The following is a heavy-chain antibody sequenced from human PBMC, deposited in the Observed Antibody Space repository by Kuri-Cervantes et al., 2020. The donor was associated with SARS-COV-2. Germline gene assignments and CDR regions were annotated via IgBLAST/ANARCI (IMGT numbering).Heavy chain of an antibody. V-gene: IGHV3-23*01. J-gene: IGHJ4*02. CDR3: AQDVSQLGRACRY. CDR1: VFSFSSYA. CDR2: ISGSGDNT. Sequence: GESLKISCAASVFSFSSYAMSWVRQAPGKGLEWVSAISGSGDNTYYADSVKGRFTISRDNSQNTVYLQMNSLRGEDTALYYCAQDVSQLGRACRYWGQGTLVTVSS. D-gene: IGHD6-6*01.